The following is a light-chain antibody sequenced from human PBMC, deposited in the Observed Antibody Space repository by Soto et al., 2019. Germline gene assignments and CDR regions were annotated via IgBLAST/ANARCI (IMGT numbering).Light chain of an antibody. Sequence: IVLEHSPVTLSVTPDERPTLSCRASQSVTNSYLAWYQQKPGQAPRLLIFDASSRAGGIPARFSGSGSGTEFTLTISSLQSEDFAVYYCQQYSNWPLTFGGGTKV. CDR3: QQYSNWPLT. V-gene: IGKV3-15*01. CDR1: QSVTNSY. CDR2: DAS. J-gene: IGKJ4*01.